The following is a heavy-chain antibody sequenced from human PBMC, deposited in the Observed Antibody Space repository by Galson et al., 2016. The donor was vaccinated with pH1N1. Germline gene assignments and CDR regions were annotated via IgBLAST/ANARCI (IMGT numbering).Heavy chain of an antibody. Sequence: TLSLTCTVSGGSINSDSYYWSRIRQPAGKGLEWIGRIYTSGGTNYNPSLKSRVTISVDTSKNHFSLKLSSVTAADTAVYYCARDAAHTGTYYVAFDTWGQGTIVTVSS. CDR3: ARDAAHTGTYYVAFDT. J-gene: IGHJ3*02. CDR1: GGSINSDSYY. V-gene: IGHV4-61*02. CDR2: IYTSGGT. D-gene: IGHD1-26*01.